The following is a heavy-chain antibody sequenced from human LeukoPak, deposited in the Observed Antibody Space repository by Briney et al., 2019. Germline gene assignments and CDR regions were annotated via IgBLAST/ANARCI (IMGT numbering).Heavy chain of an antibody. CDR3: ARTRDDFGSGSYYKRRQTQQNYGMDV. V-gene: IGHV4-34*01. CDR2: INHSGST. D-gene: IGHD3-10*01. J-gene: IGHJ6*04. CDR1: GVSFSGYH. Sequence: SETLSLTCAVYGVSFSGYHWSWIRQPPGKGLEWIGEINHSGSTNYNPSLKSRVTISVDTSKDQFSLKQSSETAADTAVYYCARTRDDFGSGSYYKRRQTQQNYGMDVWGKGATVTVSS.